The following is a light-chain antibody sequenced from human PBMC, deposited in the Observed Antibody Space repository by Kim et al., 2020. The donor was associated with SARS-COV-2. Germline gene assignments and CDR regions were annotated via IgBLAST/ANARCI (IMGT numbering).Light chain of an antibody. CDR1: LSISSSY. J-gene: IGKJ5*01. V-gene: IGKV3-20*01. CDR3: QQYGNSPIT. Sequence: SRGERATLSGRASLSISSSYLACYQQKPGQAPRLLIYGASSRATGIPDRFSGSGSGTDFTLTISRVEPEDFAVYHCQQYGNSPITFGQGTRLEIK. CDR2: GAS.